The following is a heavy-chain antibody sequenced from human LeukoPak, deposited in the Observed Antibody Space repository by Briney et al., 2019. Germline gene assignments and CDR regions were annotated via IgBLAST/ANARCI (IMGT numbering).Heavy chain of an antibody. CDR2: IYYSGST. CDR3: ARPLDSSWGSFDY. CDR1: GGSISSSSYY. J-gene: IGHJ4*02. D-gene: IGHD6-13*01. Sequence: PSETLSLTCTVSGGSISSSSYYWGWIRQPPGKGLEWIGSIYYSGSTYYNPSLKSRVTISVDTSKNQFSLKLSSVTAADTAVYYCARPLDSSWGSFDYWGQGTLVTVSS. V-gene: IGHV4-39*01.